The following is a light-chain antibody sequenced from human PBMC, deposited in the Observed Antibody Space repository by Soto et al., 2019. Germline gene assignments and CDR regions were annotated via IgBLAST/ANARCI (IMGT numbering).Light chain of an antibody. Sequence: QSALTQPASVSGSPGQSITISCTGTSSDVGGYDYVSWYQHQPGKAPQLLIYEVNNRPSGVSDRFSGSKSGNTASLTISGLQAEDEAHYYCSSYINNYPWEFGGGTKLTVL. CDR3: SSYINNYPWE. CDR1: SSDVGGYDY. V-gene: IGLV2-14*01. J-gene: IGLJ3*02. CDR2: EVN.